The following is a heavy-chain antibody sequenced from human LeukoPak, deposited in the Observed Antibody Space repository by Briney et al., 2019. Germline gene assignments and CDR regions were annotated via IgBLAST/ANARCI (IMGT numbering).Heavy chain of an antibody. CDR1: RGTFSSYG. Sequence: SSVKVSCKASRGTFSSYGISWVRQAPGQGLEGMGGVIAIFGRVKYGQKFQGRATITTDESTSTAYMELSNLTSEDTGVSYCARGELGDSSGFSFFDYWGQGTLVTVSS. D-gene: IGHD3-22*01. J-gene: IGHJ4*02. CDR3: ARGELGDSSGFSFFDY. CDR2: VIAIFGRV. V-gene: IGHV1-69*05.